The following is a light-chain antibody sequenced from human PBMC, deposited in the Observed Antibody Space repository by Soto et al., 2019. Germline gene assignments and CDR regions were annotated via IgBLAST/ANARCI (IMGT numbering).Light chain of an antibody. Sequence: EIVWTQSQGTLSLSPGERATLSCRASQSVSSSYLAWYQQKPGQAPRLLIYGASSRATGIPDRFSGSGSGTDFTLTISRLEPEDFAVYYCQQCGSLWTFGQGTKVDIK. V-gene: IGKV3-20*01. CDR1: QSVSSSY. CDR2: GAS. CDR3: QQCGSLWT. J-gene: IGKJ1*01.